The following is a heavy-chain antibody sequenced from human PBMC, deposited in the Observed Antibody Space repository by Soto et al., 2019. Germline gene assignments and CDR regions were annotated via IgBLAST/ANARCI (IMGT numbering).Heavy chain of an antibody. Sequence: QVQLQESGSGLVKPSQTLSLTCAVSGGSLSTGGCSWSWVRLPPGRALEWIGYIFDTGKTYYSASLQSRVTMSVDRAQNQFSLRLKSVTAADTPIYFCACLEGYNRYFDLWGRGTLVTVSS. J-gene: IGHJ2*01. CDR1: GGSLSTGGCS. CDR2: IFDTGKT. V-gene: IGHV4-30-2*01. D-gene: IGHD5-12*01. CDR3: ACLEGYNRYFDL.